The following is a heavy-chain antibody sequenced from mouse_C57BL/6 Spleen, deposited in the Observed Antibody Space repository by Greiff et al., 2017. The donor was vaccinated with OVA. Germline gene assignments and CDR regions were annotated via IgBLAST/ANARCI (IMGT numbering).Heavy chain of an antibody. CDR2: IYIGNGYT. CDR1: GYTFTSYG. CDR3: AGKDYYGSSYGTGAMDD. V-gene: IGHV1-58*01. D-gene: IGHD1-1*01. J-gene: IGHJ4*01. Sequence: VQLQQSGAELVRPGSSVKMSCKTSGYTFTSYGINWVKQRPGQGLEWIGYIYIGNGYTEYNETFKGKATLTSDTSSSTAYMQLSSLTSEDSAIYFCAGKDYYGSSYGTGAMDDWGQGTSVTVSS.